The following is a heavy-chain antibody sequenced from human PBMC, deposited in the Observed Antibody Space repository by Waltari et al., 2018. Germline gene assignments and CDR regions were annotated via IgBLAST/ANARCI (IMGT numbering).Heavy chain of an antibody. J-gene: IGHJ4*02. V-gene: IGHV4-34*01. Sequence: QVQLQQWGAGLLKPSETLSLTCAVYGGSFSGYYWSWIRQPPGKGLEWIGEINQSGSTNYNPSLKSRVTISVDTSKNQFSLKLSSVTAADTAVYYCARAGYYGSGSYGYWGQGTLVTVSS. CDR2: INQSGST. CDR3: ARAGYYGSGSYGY. CDR1: GGSFSGYY. D-gene: IGHD3-10*01.